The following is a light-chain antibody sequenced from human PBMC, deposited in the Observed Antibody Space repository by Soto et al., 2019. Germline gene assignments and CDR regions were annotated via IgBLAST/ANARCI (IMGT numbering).Light chain of an antibody. V-gene: IGKV3-20*01. CDR3: QQYGSSPLT. CDR2: GAS. J-gene: IGKJ5*01. Sequence: EILMTQSPDTLSVSPGERATLSCRASQSVSSNLAWYQQKPGQAPRLLIYGASTRATGIPDRFSGSGSGTDFTLTISRLEPEDFAVYYCQQYGSSPLTFGQGTRLEIK. CDR1: QSVSSN.